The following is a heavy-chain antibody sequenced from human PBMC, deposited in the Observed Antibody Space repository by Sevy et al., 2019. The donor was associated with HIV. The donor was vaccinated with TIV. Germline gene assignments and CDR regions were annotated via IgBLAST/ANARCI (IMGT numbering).Heavy chain of an antibody. CDR3: ARDMGWQLLPLGMDV. J-gene: IGHJ6*02. V-gene: IGHV1-18*01. Sequence: ASVKVSCKASGYTFDNYGISWVRQAPGQGLKWMGWITAYNGNTNYAQNLQGRVTMTPDTSTSTAYMELTNLRSGDTAGDYCARDMGWQLLPLGMDVWGQGTTVTVSS. CDR2: ITAYNGNT. CDR1: GYTFDNYG. D-gene: IGHD2-15*01.